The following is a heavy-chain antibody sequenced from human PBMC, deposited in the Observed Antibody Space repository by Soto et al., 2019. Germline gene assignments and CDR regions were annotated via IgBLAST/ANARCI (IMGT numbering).Heavy chain of an antibody. D-gene: IGHD3-10*01. CDR1: GDSIGSGNKY. CDR2: IFSSGTT. J-gene: IGHJ5*02. V-gene: IGHV4-30-4*02. CDR3: ARGRGGTPLRFDP. Sequence: PSETLSLTCTVSGDSIGSGNKYWSWIRQAPGKGLEWIGYIFSSGTTYYNPSLKSRLTMPLDTSQNQFSLKMTSVTTADTAIYYCARGRGGTPLRFDPWGQGTLVTVS.